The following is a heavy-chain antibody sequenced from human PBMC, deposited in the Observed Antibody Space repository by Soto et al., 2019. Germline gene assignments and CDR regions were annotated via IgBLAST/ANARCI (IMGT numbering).Heavy chain of an antibody. CDR2: IHYSGNT. D-gene: IGHD3-16*01. Sequence: SETLSLTCPASGGAINIGCYYWGWFRQPPGKGLEWVASIHYSGNTYYNPSLKSRVIISVDTSKNQVSLKLTSVTAADTAVYYCAIPLGPSNFDSFPTALDVWGPGTVVTVSS. CDR1: GGAINIGCYY. V-gene: IGHV4-39*01. CDR3: AIPLGPSNFDSFPTALDV. J-gene: IGHJ3*01.